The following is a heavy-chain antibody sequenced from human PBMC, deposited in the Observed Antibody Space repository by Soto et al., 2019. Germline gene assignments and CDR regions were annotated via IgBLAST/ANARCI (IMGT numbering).Heavy chain of an antibody. CDR1: GGTFSSYT. CDR2: IIPILGIA. D-gene: IGHD6-13*01. J-gene: IGHJ5*02. V-gene: IGHV1-69*02. CDR3: SQGGSSWSDH. Sequence: QVQLVQSGAEVKKPGSSVKVSCKASGGTFSSYTISWVRQAPGQGLEWMGRIIPILGIANYAQKFQGRVTITADKYTSTAYMEMSSLRSEDTGVYYCSQGGSSWSDHRGQGTLVTVSS.